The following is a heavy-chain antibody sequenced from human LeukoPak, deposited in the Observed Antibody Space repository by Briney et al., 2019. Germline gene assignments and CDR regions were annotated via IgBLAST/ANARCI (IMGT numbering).Heavy chain of an antibody. D-gene: IGHD2-2*01. Sequence: GGSLRLSCAASGFTFSSYAMSWVRQAPGKGLEWVSAISGSGGSTYYADSVKGRLTISRDNSKNTLYLQMNSLRAEDTAVYYCAKRRYCSSTSCYTYFDYWGQGTLVTASS. CDR1: GFTFSSYA. J-gene: IGHJ4*02. CDR2: ISGSGGST. CDR3: AKRRYCSSTSCYTYFDY. V-gene: IGHV3-23*01.